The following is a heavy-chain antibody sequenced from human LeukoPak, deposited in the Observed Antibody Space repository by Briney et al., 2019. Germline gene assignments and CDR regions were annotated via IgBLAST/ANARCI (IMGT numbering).Heavy chain of an antibody. CDR1: GYPFNNYW. J-gene: IGHJ4*02. CDR2: NYPDDSDV. Sequence: GESLKISCKGSGYPFNNYWIGWVRQMPGKGLEWMGTNYPDDSDVRYSPSFQGQVTMSADKSITTAYLQWSGLKASDTALYYCAKLTTGWSFDFWGQGTLVTVSS. V-gene: IGHV5-51*01. D-gene: IGHD6-19*01. CDR3: AKLTTGWSFDF.